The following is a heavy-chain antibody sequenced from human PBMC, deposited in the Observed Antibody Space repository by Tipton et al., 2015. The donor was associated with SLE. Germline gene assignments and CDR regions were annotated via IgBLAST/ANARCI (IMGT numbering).Heavy chain of an antibody. CDR3: TRGARVPATGAY. V-gene: IGHV4-38-2*01. D-gene: IGHD2-2*01. CDR1: GYSISSGYY. CDR2: IYHSGST. Sequence: TLSLTCAVSGYSISSGYYWGWIRQPPGKGLEWIGSIYHSGSTYYNPSLKSRVTISVDTSKNQFSLKLSSVTAADTAVYYCTRGARVPATGAYWGQGTLVTVSS. J-gene: IGHJ4*02.